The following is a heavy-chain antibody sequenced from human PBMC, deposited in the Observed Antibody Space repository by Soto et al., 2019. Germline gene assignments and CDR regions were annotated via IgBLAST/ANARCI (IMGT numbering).Heavy chain of an antibody. CDR2: IYTSGST. D-gene: IGHD3-22*01. CDR3: ARGGVYWDSSGYYLFDY. J-gene: IGHJ4*02. V-gene: IGHV4-4*07. Sequence: QVQLQESGPGLVKPSETLSLTCTVSGGSISSYYWSWIRQPAGKGLEWIGRIYTSGSTNYNPSLKSRVPMSVDTSKNQFSLKLSSVSAADTAVYYCARGGVYWDSSGYYLFDYWGQGTLVTVSS. CDR1: GGSISSYY.